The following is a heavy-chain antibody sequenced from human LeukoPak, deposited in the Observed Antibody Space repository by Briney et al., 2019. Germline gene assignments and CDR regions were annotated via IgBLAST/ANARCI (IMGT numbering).Heavy chain of an antibody. V-gene: IGHV1-18*01. J-gene: IGHJ6*03. CDR2: ISAYNGNT. Sequence: ASVKVSCKASGYTFTSYGISWVRQAPGQGLEWTGWISAYNGNTNYAQKLQGRVTMTTDTSTSTAYMELRSLRSDDTAVYYCARARSSPPVLYYYYYMDVWGKGTTVTVSS. D-gene: IGHD6-13*01. CDR3: ARARSSPPVLYYYYYMDV. CDR1: GYTFTSYG.